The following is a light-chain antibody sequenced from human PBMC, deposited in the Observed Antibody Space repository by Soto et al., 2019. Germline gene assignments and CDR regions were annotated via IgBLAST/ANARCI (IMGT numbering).Light chain of an antibody. CDR1: RSDVGSYNL. J-gene: IGLJ3*02. CDR2: EGS. V-gene: IGLV2-23*01. CDR3: CSYAGSSTLV. Sequence: QSALTPPASVSGSPGQSITISCTGPRSDVGSYNLVSWYQQHPGKAPKLMIYEGSKRPSGVSNRFSGSKSGNTASLTISGLQAEDEADYYCCSYAGSSTLVFGGGTKLTVL.